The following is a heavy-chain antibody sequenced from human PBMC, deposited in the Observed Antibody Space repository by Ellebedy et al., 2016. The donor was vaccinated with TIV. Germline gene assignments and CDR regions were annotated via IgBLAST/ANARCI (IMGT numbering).Heavy chain of an antibody. D-gene: IGHD1-26*01. J-gene: IGHJ4*02. CDR2: ISASNGNT. V-gene: IGHV1-18*04. CDR1: GYTFTDYG. CDR3: ARDNWWELLGIDY. Sequence: AASVKVSCKASGYTFTDYGITWLRQAPGQGLEWMGWISASNGNTEYAQKFQDRVTMTTDTSTSTAYMELRSLRSDDTAVYYCARDNWWELLGIDYWGQGTLVTVSS.